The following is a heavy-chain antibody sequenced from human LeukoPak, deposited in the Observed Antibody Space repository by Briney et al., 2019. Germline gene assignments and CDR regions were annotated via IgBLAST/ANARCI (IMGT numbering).Heavy chain of an antibody. D-gene: IGHD1-1*01. J-gene: IGHJ6*04. Sequence: GGSLRLSCAASGFSFSNYGMHWVRQAPGKGLEGVAFIRYDGSDEHDGSHKYYADSVKGRFSISRDNSKNTLYLQVNSLRAEDTAVYYCARDYRTTIAAQGMDVWGKGTTVTVSS. CDR2: IRYDGSDEHDGSHK. CDR3: ARDYRTTIAAQGMDV. CDR1: GFSFSNYG. V-gene: IGHV3-30-5*02.